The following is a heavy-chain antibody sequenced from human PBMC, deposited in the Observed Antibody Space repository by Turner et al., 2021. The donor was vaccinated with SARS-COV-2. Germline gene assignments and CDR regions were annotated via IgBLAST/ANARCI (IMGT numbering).Heavy chain of an antibody. CDR1: GGSISSSSYY. D-gene: IGHD5-18*01. Sequence: QLQLQESGPGLGKPSETLSRTGTVSGGSISSSSYYGGWIRQPPGKGLEWIGNIYYSGSAYYNPSLKSRVTISVDPSKNQFSLKLTSVTAADTAVYYCARLMDTAMDYYGTDVWGQGTTVTVSS. J-gene: IGHJ6*02. CDR2: IYYSGSA. CDR3: ARLMDTAMDYYGTDV. V-gene: IGHV4-39*01.